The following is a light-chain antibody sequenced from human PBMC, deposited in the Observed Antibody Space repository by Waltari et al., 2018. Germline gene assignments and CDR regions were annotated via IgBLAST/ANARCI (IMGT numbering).Light chain of an antibody. CDR2: KAS. Sequence: DIQMTQSPSTLSASVGDRVTITCRASQNINTWLAWYQQKPGKAPKLLIYKASTLESGVPSRFSGSGSGTEFTLTISSLQPDDFATHYCQQYYSPLMNTFGHGTTLEIK. CDR1: QNINTW. V-gene: IGKV1-5*03. CDR3: QQYYSPLMNT. J-gene: IGKJ2*01.